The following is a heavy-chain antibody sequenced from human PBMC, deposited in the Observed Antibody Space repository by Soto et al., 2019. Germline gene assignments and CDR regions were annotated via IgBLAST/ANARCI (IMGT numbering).Heavy chain of an antibody. J-gene: IGHJ6*02. Sequence: QVQLVQSGAEVKKPGSSVKVSCKASGGTFSSYAISWVRQAPGQGLEWMGGIIPIFDTANYAQKFQGRVTITADESTSTAYMELSSLRSEDTAVYYCARDGTGTTTGYYYYGMDVWGQGTTVTVSS. V-gene: IGHV1-69*01. D-gene: IGHD1-7*01. CDR1: GGTFSSYA. CDR2: IIPIFDTA. CDR3: ARDGTGTTTGYYYYGMDV.